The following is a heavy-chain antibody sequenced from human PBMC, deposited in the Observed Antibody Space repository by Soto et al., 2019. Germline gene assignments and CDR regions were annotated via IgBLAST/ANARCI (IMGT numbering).Heavy chain of an antibody. CDR1: GFTFSSYA. CDR3: AKRAWGYFYFAY. V-gene: IGHV3-23*01. J-gene: IGHJ4*02. CDR2: ISGSGGST. Sequence: EVQLLESGGGLVKPGGSMRLSCAASGFTFSSYAMSWVRQAPGKELEWVSVISGSGGSTYYADSVKGRFTISRDNSQNTLYLQMNSLRAEDTAVYYCAKRAWGYFYFAYWGQGTLVTVSS. D-gene: IGHD1-26*01.